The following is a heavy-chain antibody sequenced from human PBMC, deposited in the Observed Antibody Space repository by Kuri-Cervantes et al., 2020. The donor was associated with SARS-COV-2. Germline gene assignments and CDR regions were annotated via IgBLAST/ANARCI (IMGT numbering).Heavy chain of an antibody. CDR2: ISSSSSYI. V-gene: IGHV3-21*01. CDR1: GFTFSSCA. Sequence: GGSLRLSCAASGFTFSSCAMHWVRQAPGKGLEWVSSISSSSSYIYYADSVKGRFTISRDNAKNSLYLQMNSLRAEDAAVYYCARVYSGSYYNWFDPWGQGTLVTVSS. CDR3: ARVYSGSYYNWFDP. J-gene: IGHJ5*02. D-gene: IGHD1-26*01.